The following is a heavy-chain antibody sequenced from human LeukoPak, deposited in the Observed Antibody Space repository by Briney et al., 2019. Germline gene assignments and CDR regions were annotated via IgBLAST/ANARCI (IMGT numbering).Heavy chain of an antibody. CDR2: IYYGGNT. Sequence: PSETLSLTCTVSGGSISSKTYYWRWVRQPPGKGLEWIGNIYYGGNTYYKPSLKSRATMSVDTSKNQFSLKLCSVTAADTAVYYCARRCYYDSNTNYYHFDHWGQGALVTVSS. V-gene: IGHV4-39*01. D-gene: IGHD3-22*01. CDR3: ARRCYYDSNTNYYHFDH. CDR1: GGSISSKTYY. J-gene: IGHJ4*02.